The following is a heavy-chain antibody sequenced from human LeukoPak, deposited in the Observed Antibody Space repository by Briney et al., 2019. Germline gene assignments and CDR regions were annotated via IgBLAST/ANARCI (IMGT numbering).Heavy chain of an antibody. CDR2: ISWGGGST. Sequence: DPGGSLRLSCAASGFTFDDYAMHWVRHAPGKGLEWVSLISWGGGSTYYADSVKGRFTISRDNSKNSLYLQMNSLRAEDTALYYCAKDLGATRLEYLDYWGQGTLVTVSS. D-gene: IGHD1-26*01. J-gene: IGHJ4*02. CDR1: GFTFDDYA. V-gene: IGHV3-43D*03. CDR3: AKDLGATRLEYLDY.